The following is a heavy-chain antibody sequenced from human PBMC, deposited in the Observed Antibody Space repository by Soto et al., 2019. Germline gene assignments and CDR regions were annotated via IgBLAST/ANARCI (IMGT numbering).Heavy chain of an antibody. Sequence: QVQLVESGGGVVQPGRSLRLSCAASGFTFSNYVMHWVRQAPGKGLEWVAVISYDGSNKYYADSVKGRFTISRDNSKNTLYLQMNSLRAEDTAVYYCARDSPEKEIDYWGQGTLVTVSS. CDR3: ARDSPEKEIDY. V-gene: IGHV3-30-3*01. CDR1: GFTFSNYV. CDR2: ISYDGSNK. J-gene: IGHJ4*02.